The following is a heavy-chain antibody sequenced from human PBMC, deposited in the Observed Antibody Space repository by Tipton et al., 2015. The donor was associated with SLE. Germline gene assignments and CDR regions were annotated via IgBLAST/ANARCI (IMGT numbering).Heavy chain of an antibody. Sequence: TLSLTCTVSGDSITDYYWTWIRQSPGKGLEWIGYIFTNGNTKYNPSLKSRVTISVDKSKNQVSLRLTSVTAADTAVYYCATASSIHGLVANAFDVWGRGTVVTVSS. D-gene: IGHD3/OR15-3a*01. V-gene: IGHV4-4*08. J-gene: IGHJ3*01. CDR3: ATASSIHGLVANAFDV. CDR2: IFTNGNT. CDR1: GDSITDYY.